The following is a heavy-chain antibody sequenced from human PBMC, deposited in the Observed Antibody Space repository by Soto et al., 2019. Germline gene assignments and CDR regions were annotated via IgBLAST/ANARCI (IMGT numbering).Heavy chain of an antibody. CDR2: INADSGAT. CDR1: GYTFTGYF. Sequence: QVQLVQSEAEVKKPGASVKVSCKASGYTFTGYFIHWVRQAPGQGLEWMGCINADSGATTYAQKFQGWVTLTRDTAISTAYLELSRLKPDDPAMYYCASSPRSPDNWVEPWGQGTLVNVSS. CDR3: ASSPRSPDNWVEP. J-gene: IGHJ5*02. V-gene: IGHV1-2*04.